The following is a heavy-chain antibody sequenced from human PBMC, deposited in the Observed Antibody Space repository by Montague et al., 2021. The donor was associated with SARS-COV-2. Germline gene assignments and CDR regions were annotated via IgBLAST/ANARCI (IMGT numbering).Heavy chain of an antibody. CDR3: ATEGLSVFGVVIYAFHM. V-gene: IGHV1-24*01. D-gene: IGHD3-3*01. Sequence: SVKVSCKVSGHTVTEAPMHWVRQAPGKGLEWMGSFDPAHGETVYAQNFQDRVTMTEDTSTDTAYMELSSLRFEDTAVYYCATEGLSVFGVVIYAFHMWGPETMLTVSS. J-gene: IGHJ3*02. CDR2: FDPAHGET. CDR1: GHTVTEAP.